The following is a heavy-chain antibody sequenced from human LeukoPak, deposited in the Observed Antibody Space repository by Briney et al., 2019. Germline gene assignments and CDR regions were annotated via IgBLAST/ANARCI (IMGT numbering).Heavy chain of an antibody. Sequence: PGGSLRLSCAASGFTFSSYAMHWVRQAPGKGLEWVAVISYDGSNKYYADSVKGRFTISRDNSKNTLYLQTNSLRAEDTAVYYCAKAVGYSPATYFDYWGQGTLVTVSS. V-gene: IGHV3-30-3*01. CDR3: AKAVGYSPATYFDY. CDR2: ISYDGSNK. D-gene: IGHD2-15*01. CDR1: GFTFSSYA. J-gene: IGHJ4*02.